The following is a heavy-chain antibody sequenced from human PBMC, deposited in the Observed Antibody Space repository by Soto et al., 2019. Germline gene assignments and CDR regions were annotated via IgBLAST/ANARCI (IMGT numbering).Heavy chain of an antibody. D-gene: IGHD1-20*01. CDR1: GYTLTELS. CDR2: FDPEDGET. CDR3: AGMWCNWNDGSGWYYYYGMDV. Sequence: ASVKVSCKVSGYTLTELSMHWVRQAPGKGLEWMGGFDPEDGETNYAQKLQGRVTMTKDTSTSTAYMELRSLRSDDTAVYYCAGMWCNWNDGSGWYYYYGMDVWGQGTTVTV. J-gene: IGHJ6*02. V-gene: IGHV1-24*01.